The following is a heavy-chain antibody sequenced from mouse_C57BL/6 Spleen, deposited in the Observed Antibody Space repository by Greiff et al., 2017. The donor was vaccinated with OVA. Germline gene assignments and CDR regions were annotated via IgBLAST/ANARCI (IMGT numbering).Heavy chain of an antibody. CDR2: IYPGSGSP. CDR1: GYTFTSYW. CDR3: ERSYCGNFDY. Sequence: QVQLHQPGAELVKPGASVKLSCKASGYTFTSYWITWVKQRPGQGLEWIGDIYPGSGSPNYNEKFKSKATLTVDTASSTACRQLSGLTSEDAAVYYWERSYCGNFDYWGQGTTLTVSS. D-gene: IGHD2-1*01. J-gene: IGHJ2*01. V-gene: IGHV1-55*01.